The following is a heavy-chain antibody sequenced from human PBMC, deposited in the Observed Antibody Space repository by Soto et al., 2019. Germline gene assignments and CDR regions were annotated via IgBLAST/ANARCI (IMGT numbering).Heavy chain of an antibody. CDR2: INPNSGGT. CDR3: AAPSTGDESYYYYGMDV. V-gene: IGHV1-2*04. CDR1: GYTFTGYY. J-gene: IGHJ6*02. Sequence: GPSVKVSCKASGYTFTGYYMHWVRQAPGQGLEWMGWINPNSGGTNYAQKFQGWVTMTRDTSISAAYMELSSLRSEDTAVYYCAAPSTGDESYYYYGMDVWGQGTTVTVSS. D-gene: IGHD7-27*01.